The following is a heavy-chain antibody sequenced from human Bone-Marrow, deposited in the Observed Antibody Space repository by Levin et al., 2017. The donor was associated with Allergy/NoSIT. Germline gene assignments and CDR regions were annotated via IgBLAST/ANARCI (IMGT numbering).Heavy chain of an antibody. Sequence: GESLKISCKGSGYSFTSYWISWVRQMPGKGLEWMGRIDPSDSYTNYSPSFQGHVTISADKSISTAYLQWSSLKASDTAMYYCARHVRVMAARLISSSWSPAFCYWGQGTLVTVSS. CDR3: ARHVRVMAARLISSSWSPAFCY. CDR2: IDPSDSYT. J-gene: IGHJ4*02. D-gene: IGHD6-13*01. V-gene: IGHV5-10-1*01. CDR1: GYSFTSYW.